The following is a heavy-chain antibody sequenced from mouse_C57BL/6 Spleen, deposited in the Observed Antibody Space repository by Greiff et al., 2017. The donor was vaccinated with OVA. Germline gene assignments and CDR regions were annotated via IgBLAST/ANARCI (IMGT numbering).Heavy chain of an antibody. J-gene: IGHJ3*01. V-gene: IGHV1-82*01. CDR1: GYAFSSSW. Sequence: VQLQQSGPELVKPGASVKISCKASGYAFSSSWMNWVKQRPGKGLEWIGRIYPGDGDTNYNGKFKGKATLTADKSSSTAYMQLSSLTSEDSAVYFCARDDGYPYWGQGTLVTVSA. CDR3: ARDDGYPY. CDR2: IYPGDGDT. D-gene: IGHD2-3*01.